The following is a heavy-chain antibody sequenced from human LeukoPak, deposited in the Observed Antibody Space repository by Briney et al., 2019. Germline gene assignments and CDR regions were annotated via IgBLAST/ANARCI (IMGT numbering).Heavy chain of an antibody. V-gene: IGHV4-34*01. J-gene: IGHJ6*03. CDR1: GGSFSGYY. CDR2: INHSGST. D-gene: IGHD2-15*01. Sequence: SETLSLTCAVYGGSFSGYYWSWIRQPPGKGLEWIGEINHSGSTNYNPSLKSRVTISVDTSKNQFSLKLSSVTAADTAVYYCARRVRMGYCSGGSCYSFSDYYYYMDVWGKGTTVTVSS. CDR3: ARRVRMGYCSGGSCYSFSDYYYYMDV.